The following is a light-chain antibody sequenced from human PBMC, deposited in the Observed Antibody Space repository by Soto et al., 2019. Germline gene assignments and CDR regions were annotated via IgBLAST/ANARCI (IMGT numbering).Light chain of an antibody. CDR3: QSYDSSLSGVV. CDR2: GNS. J-gene: IGLJ2*01. Sequence: QSVLTQPPSVSGAPGQRVTISCTGSSTNIGAGHDVHWYQQLPGTAPKLLIYGNSNRPSGVPDRFSGSKSGTSASLAITGLQAADDADYYCQSYDSSLSGVVFGGGTKLTVL. CDR1: STNIGAGHD. V-gene: IGLV1-40*01.